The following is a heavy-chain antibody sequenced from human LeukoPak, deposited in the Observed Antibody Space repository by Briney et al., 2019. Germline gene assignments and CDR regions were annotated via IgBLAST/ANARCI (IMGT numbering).Heavy chain of an antibody. V-gene: IGHV3-23*01. CDR2: IGGNGGST. CDR1: GFTFSSYV. D-gene: IGHD6-19*01. CDR3: AKGGGGTSGWYGDY. Sequence: GSLRLSCAASGFTFSSYVMTWVRQAPGKGLDWVSTIGGNGGSTYYAVSVKGRLTISRDNSKNTLYLQMNSLRAEDTAVYYCAKGGGGTSGWYGDYWGQGALVTVSS. J-gene: IGHJ4*02.